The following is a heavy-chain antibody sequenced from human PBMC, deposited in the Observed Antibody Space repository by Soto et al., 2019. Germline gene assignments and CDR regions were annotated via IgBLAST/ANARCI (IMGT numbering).Heavy chain of an antibody. Sequence: SETLSLTCAVSGGSISSSNGWSWIRKPPGKGLEWIGEIYHSGSTNDNPSLKSRVTISVDKSNNQFSLKLSSVTAADTDVYYCARDKVRGVIFSYYYYGMDVWGQGTTVTVSS. D-gene: IGHD3-10*01. CDR2: IYHSGST. V-gene: IGHV4-4*02. CDR3: ARDKVRGVIFSYYYYGMDV. J-gene: IGHJ6*02. CDR1: GGSISSSNG.